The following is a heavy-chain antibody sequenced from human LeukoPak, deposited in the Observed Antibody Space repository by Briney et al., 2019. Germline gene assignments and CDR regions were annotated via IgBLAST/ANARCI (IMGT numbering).Heavy chain of an antibody. CDR2: INPSGGST. Sequence: GASVKVPCKASGYTFTSYYMHWVRQAPGQGLEWMGIINPSGGSTSYAQKFQGRVTMTRDTSTSTVYMELSSLRSEDTAVYYCARDRTITIFGVVPRPRGGFDPWGQGTLVTVSS. CDR3: ARDRTITIFGVVPRPRGGFDP. V-gene: IGHV1-46*01. CDR1: GYTFTSYY. J-gene: IGHJ5*02. D-gene: IGHD3-3*01.